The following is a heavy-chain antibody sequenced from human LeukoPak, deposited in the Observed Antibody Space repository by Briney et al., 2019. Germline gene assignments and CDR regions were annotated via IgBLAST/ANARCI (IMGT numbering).Heavy chain of an antibody. J-gene: IGHJ4*02. CDR2: ISYDGSNK. D-gene: IGHD1-1*01. Sequence: PGKSLRLSCAASGFTFSSYLMQWVPQAPGKGLVWVAIISYDGSNKYYADSVKGRFTISRDNSKNTLYLQMNSLRAADTAVYYCARDKGTSYISSFDYWGQGTLVTVSS. CDR3: ARDKGTSYISSFDY. V-gene: IGHV3-30*04. CDR1: GFTFSSYL.